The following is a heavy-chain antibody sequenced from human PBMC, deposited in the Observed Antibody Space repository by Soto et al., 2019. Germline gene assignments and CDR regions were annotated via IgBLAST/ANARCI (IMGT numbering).Heavy chain of an antibody. J-gene: IGHJ4*02. CDR3: ARDSGAKLSSS. CDR1: GGAFSSYR. CDR2: IVPIYRTA. V-gene: IGHV1-69*01. D-gene: IGHD6-13*01. Sequence: QVQLVQSGAEVREPGSSVKVSCKASGGAFSSYRINWVRQAPGQGLEWVGGIVPIYRTADYAQKFQGIVSITADESARTTYLELSSLKSQDTAVYYGARDSGAKLSSSWGQGTLVTVSS.